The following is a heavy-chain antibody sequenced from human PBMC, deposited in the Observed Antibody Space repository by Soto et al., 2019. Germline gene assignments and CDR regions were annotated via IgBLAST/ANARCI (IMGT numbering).Heavy chain of an antibody. CDR3: ARDLFDY. J-gene: IGHJ4*02. CDR2: INEDGSEK. V-gene: IGHV3-7*01. Sequence: EVQLVESEGGLVQPGGSLRLSCAASGFTFSNYWMNWVRQAPGKGLEWVANINEDGSEKYYVDSAKGRFTISRNNAKNSLYLQMSSLRAEDTAVYYCARDLFDYWGQGTLVTVSS. CDR1: GFTFSNYW.